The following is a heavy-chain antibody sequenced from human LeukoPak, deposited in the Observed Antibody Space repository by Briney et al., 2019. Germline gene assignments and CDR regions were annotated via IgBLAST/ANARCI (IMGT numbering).Heavy chain of an antibody. CDR2: IYSDDST. Sequence: QSGGSLRLSCAASGFTVRSNHMSWVRQAPGKGLEWVSVIYSDDSTNNADSVKGRFTISRDNSKNTLYLQMNSLRAEDTAVYYCAREDSSGGGFDPWGQGTLVTVSS. V-gene: IGHV3-53*05. CDR3: AREDSSGGGFDP. J-gene: IGHJ5*02. CDR1: GFTVRSNH. D-gene: IGHD6-19*01.